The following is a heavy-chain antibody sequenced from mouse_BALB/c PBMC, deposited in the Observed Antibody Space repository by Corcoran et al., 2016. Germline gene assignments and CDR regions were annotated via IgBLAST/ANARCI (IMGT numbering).Heavy chain of an antibody. CDR3: ARRVFFGSSPSDY. J-gene: IGHJ2*01. CDR2: INPNNGGT. V-gene: IGHV1-18*01. Sequence: EVLLQQSGPELVKPGTSVKISCKASGYTFTDYNMDWVKQSHGKSLEWIGDINPNNGGTIYNQKFKGKATLTVDKSSSTAYMEIRSLTSEDAAVYYCARRVFFGSSPSDYGGQGATLTVSS. CDR1: GYTFTDYN. D-gene: IGHD1-1*01.